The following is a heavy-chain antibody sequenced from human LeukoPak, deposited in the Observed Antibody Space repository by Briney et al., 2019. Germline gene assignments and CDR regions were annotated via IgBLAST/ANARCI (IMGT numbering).Heavy chain of an antibody. V-gene: IGHV4-59*01. CDR2: IYYSGST. Sequence: PSETLSLTCTVSGGSISSYYWSWIRQPPGKGLEWIGYIYYSGSTNYNPSLKSRVTISVDTSKNQFSLKLSSVTAADTAVYYCAREGLLENPVAYYYYGMDVWGQGTTVTVSS. J-gene: IGHJ6*02. CDR1: GGSISSYY. D-gene: IGHD3-3*01. CDR3: AREGLLENPVAYYYYGMDV.